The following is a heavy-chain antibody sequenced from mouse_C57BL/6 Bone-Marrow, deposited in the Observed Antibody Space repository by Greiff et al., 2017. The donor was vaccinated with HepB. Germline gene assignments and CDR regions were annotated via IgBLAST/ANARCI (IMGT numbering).Heavy chain of an antibody. CDR1: GFTFSSYG. J-gene: IGHJ1*03. Sequence: EVKLVESGGDLVKPGGSLKLSCAASGFTFSSYGMSWVRQTPDKRLEWVATISSGGRYTYYPDSVKGRFTISRDNAKNTLYLQMSSLKSEDTAMYYCASATTVVASNWYFDVWGTGTTVTVSS. D-gene: IGHD1-1*01. V-gene: IGHV5-6*01. CDR3: ASATTVVASNWYFDV. CDR2: ISSGGRYT.